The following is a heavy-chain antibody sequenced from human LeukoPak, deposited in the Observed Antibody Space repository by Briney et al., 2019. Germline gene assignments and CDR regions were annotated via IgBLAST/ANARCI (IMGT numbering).Heavy chain of an antibody. V-gene: IGHV4-34*01. CDR3: ARRVVRGPRGGYFDY. J-gene: IGHJ4*02. D-gene: IGHD3-10*01. CDR2: INHSGST. CDR1: GGSLSGYY. Sequence: PSETLSLTCAVYGGSLSGYYWSWIRQPPGKGLEWIGEINHSGSTNYNPSLKSRVTISVDTSKNQFSLKLSSVTAADTAVYYCARRVVRGPRGGYFDYWGQGTLVTVSS.